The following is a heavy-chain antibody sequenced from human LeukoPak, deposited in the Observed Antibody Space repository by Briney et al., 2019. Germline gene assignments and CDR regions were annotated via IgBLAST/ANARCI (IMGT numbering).Heavy chain of an antibody. D-gene: IGHD2-15*01. CDR3: AKSGTGCSGGSCYSHHFDC. V-gene: IGHV3-23*01. CDR1: GFTFSTYA. Sequence: GGSLRLSCAASGFTFSTYAMNWVRQALGKGLEWVSAISGSGGSTSYADSVKGRFTISRDNSKSTVYLQMNSLRADDTAVYYCAKSGTGCSGGSCYSHHFDCWGQGALVTVSS. CDR2: ISGSGGST. J-gene: IGHJ4*02.